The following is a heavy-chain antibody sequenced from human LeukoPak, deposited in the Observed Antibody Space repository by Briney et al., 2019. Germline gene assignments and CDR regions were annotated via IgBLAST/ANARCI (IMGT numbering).Heavy chain of an antibody. CDR3: AAGGGRVALDY. V-gene: IGHV3-23*01. D-gene: IGHD5-12*01. CDR2: ISGSGGST. Sequence: GGSLRLSCAASGFTFSSSAMTWVRQAPGKGLEWVSYISGSGGSTYYADSVKGRFTISRDNSKNTAYLQVSSLGAEDTAVYYCAAGGGRVALDYWGQGTLVTVSS. J-gene: IGHJ4*02. CDR1: GFTFSSSA.